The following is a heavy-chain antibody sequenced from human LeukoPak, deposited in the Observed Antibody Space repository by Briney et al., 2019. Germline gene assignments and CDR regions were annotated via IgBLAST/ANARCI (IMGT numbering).Heavy chain of an antibody. CDR1: GGTFSSYA. J-gene: IGHJ6*03. D-gene: IGHD3-10*01. Sequence: ASVKVSCKASGGTFSSYAISWVRQAPGQGLEWMGGIIPIFGTANYAQKFQGRVTITADESTSTAYMELSSLRPEDTAVYYCARSGTMVRGVDYYYYMDVWGKGTTVTVSS. CDR3: ARSGTMVRGVDYYYYMDV. V-gene: IGHV1-69*01. CDR2: IIPIFGTA.